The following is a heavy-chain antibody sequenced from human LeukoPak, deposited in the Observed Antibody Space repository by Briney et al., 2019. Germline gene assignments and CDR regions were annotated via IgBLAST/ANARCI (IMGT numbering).Heavy chain of an antibody. J-gene: IGHJ3*02. Sequence: GGSLRLSCAASGFTFSSYSMSWVRQAPGKGLEWVSLISWDGGSTYYADSVKGRFTISRDNSKNSLYLQMNSLRTEDTALYYCAKASSGAFDIWGQGTMVTVSS. V-gene: IGHV3-43*01. CDR3: AKASSGAFDI. CDR2: ISWDGGST. CDR1: GFTFSSYS. D-gene: IGHD3-10*01.